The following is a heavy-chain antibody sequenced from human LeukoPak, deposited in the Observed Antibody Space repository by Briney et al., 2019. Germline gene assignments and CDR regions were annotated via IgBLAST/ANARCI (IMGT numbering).Heavy chain of an antibody. J-gene: IGHJ4*02. CDR1: GFTFSGYY. CDR2: TDPNGRGA. CDR3: AREDSASWYPFDY. Sequence: VASVKVSCRSSGFTFSGYYIHRVRQAPGQGLEWLGCTDPNGRGATYAQRFQGRVTMTRDPSISTAYLELSRLRSDDTAVFYCAREDSASWYPFDYWGQGTLVTVSS. D-gene: IGHD6-13*01. V-gene: IGHV1-2*02.